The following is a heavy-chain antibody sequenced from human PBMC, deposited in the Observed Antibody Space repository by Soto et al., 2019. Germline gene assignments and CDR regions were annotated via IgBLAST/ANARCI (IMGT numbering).Heavy chain of an antibody. CDR3: ARCSLVVIPVPGFDP. CDR1: GYTFNIYA. Sequence: EASVKVSCKASGYTFNIYAMHWVRQAPGQGPEWMGWINADNGDTRYSQKLQGRVTIAKDTSTTTAYMELSSLAFEDTAVYYCARCSLVVIPVPGFDPWGQGTLVTVSS. J-gene: IGHJ5*02. D-gene: IGHD2-2*01. V-gene: IGHV1-3*01. CDR2: INADNGDT.